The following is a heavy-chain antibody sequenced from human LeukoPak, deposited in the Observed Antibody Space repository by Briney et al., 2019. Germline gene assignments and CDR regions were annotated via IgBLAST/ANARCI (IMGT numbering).Heavy chain of an antibody. CDR2: IITIFGTA. J-gene: IGHJ5*02. CDR3: ARVDYYDSSVSWFDP. D-gene: IGHD3-22*01. V-gene: IGHV1-69*13. CDR1: GGTFSSYA. Sequence: EASVKVSCKASGGTFSSYAISWVRQAPGQGLEWMGGIITIFGTANYAQKFQGRVTITADESTSTAYMELSSLRSEDTAVYYCARVDYYDSSVSWFDPWGQGTLVTVSS.